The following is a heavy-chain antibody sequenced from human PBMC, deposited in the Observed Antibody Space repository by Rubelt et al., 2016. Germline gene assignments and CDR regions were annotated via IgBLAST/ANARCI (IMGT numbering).Heavy chain of an antibody. CDR2: ISAYNDDT. V-gene: IGHV1-18*01. CDR1: GYTFTSYG. J-gene: IGHJ6*02. CDR3: ARPLPGYYYGMDV. Sequence: QLQPVQSGAEVKKPGASVKVSCKASGYTFTSYGISWVRQAPGQGLEWMGWISAYNDDTKYAQKVQGRVTMTTDTSTSTADMELRSRRSDDTAVYYGARPLPGYYYGMDVWGQGTTVTVSS.